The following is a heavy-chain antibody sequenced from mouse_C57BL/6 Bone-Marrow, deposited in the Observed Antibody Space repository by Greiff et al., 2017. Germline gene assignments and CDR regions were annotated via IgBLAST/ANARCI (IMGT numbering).Heavy chain of an antibody. V-gene: IGHV1-19*01. J-gene: IGHJ4*01. CDR3: ARLPHYGSSYRDAMDY. D-gene: IGHD1-1*01. CDR2: INPYNGGT. CDR1: GYTFTDYY. Sequence: EVQLQQSGPVLVKPGASVKMSCKASGYTFTDYYMNWVKQSHGKSLEWIGVINPYNGGTSYNQKFKGKATLTVDKSSSTASMELNSLTSEDSAVYYCARLPHYGSSYRDAMDYWGQGTSGTVSS.